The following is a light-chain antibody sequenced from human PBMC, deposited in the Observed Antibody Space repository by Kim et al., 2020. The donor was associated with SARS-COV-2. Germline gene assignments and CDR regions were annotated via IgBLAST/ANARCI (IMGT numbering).Light chain of an antibody. J-gene: IGKJ1*01. CDR3: QQGYNTPRT. CDR2: GIS. Sequence: ADVGDRVTITCRASQSISNYLNWYQQKPGRAPDLLIYGISTLQSGVPSRFSGSGSGTDFTLTISSLQPEDFATYYCQQGYNTPRTFGQGTKVDIK. CDR1: QSISNY. V-gene: IGKV1-39*01.